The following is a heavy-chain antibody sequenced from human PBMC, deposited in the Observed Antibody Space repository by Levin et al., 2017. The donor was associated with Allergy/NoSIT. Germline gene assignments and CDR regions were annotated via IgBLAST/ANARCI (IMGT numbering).Heavy chain of an antibody. D-gene: IGHD5-12*01. V-gene: IGHV5-51*01. CDR2: IYPGDSDT. Sequence: GGSLRLSCKGSGYSFTSYWIGWVRQMPGKGLEWMGIIYPGDSDTRYSPSFQGQVTISADKSISTAYLQWSSLKASDTAMYYCARAIVATIADGFDYWGQGTLVTVSS. CDR3: ARAIVATIADGFDY. CDR1: GYSFTSYW. J-gene: IGHJ4*02.